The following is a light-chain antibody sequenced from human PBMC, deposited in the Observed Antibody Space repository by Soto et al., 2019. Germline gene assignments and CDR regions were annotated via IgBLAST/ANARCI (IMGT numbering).Light chain of an antibody. J-gene: IGLJ1*01. CDR2: EVS. Sequence: LTQPAPVSGSPGQSITISCTGTSSDVGGYNYVSWYQQHPGKAPKLMIYEVSNRPSGVSIRFSGSKSGNTASLTISGLQAEDEADYYCSSYTSSTSLDVFGTGTKVTVL. CDR3: SSYTSSTSLDV. V-gene: IGLV2-14*01. CDR1: SSDVGGYNY.